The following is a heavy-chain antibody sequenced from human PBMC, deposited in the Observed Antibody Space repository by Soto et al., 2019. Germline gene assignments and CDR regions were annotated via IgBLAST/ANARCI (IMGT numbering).Heavy chain of an antibody. V-gene: IGHV1-18*04. CDR2: ISACNGNT. J-gene: IGHJ4*02. Sequence: QVQLVQSGAEVKKPGASVKVSCKASGYTFTSYGISWVRQAPGQGLEWMGWISACNGNTNYAQKLQGRVTMTTDTSTSTAYLELRRLRSDDTAVYYCARLEPNGLTIFGVAHAYYFDYWGQGTLVTVSS. CDR3: ARLEPNGLTIFGVAHAYYFDY. CDR1: GYTFTSYG. D-gene: IGHD3-3*01.